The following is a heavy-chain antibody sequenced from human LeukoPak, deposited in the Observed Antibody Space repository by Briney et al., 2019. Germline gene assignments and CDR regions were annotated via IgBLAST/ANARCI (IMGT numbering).Heavy chain of an antibody. CDR3: AREGAHIQAIDY. Sequence: ASVKVSCKASGGTFSSYAISWVRQAPGQGLEWMGVIIPIFGTANYAQKFQGRVTITADESTSTAYMELSSLRSEDTAVYYCAREGAHIQAIDYWGQGTLVTVSS. CDR1: GGTFSSYA. D-gene: IGHD2-21*01. V-gene: IGHV1-69*13. J-gene: IGHJ4*02. CDR2: IIPIFGTA.